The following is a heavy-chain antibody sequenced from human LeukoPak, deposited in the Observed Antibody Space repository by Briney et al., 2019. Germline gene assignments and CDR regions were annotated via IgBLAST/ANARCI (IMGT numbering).Heavy chain of an antibody. V-gene: IGHV3-64*01. Sequence: QPGGSLRLSCAASGFMFNNYVMQWVRQAPGKGLEYVSAISSRGGDTYYANSVKGRFTVSRDNSKNTLYLQMGSLRADDMAVYYCARVVGGSGWSDSWSQGTLVTVSS. CDR3: ARVVGGSGWSDS. CDR2: ISSRGGDT. D-gene: IGHD6-19*01. CDR1: GFMFNNYV. J-gene: IGHJ5*01.